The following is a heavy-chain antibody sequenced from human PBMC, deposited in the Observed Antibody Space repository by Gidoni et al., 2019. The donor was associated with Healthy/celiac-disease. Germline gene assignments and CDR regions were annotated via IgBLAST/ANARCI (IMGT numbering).Heavy chain of an antibody. V-gene: IGHV3-30*18. CDR1: GFTFMSDG. CDR2: IAYDGSNK. CDR3: AKVVSNDSSGY. J-gene: IGHJ4*02. Sequence: QVQLVESGGGVVQPGRSLRRSCAASGFTFMSDGMHWVRQAPGQGLVWVAVIAYDGSNKYYADSVKGRFTNSRDKSKNTLYLQMNSLRAEDTAVYYCAKVVSNDSSGYWGQGTLVTVSS. D-gene: IGHD1-1*01.